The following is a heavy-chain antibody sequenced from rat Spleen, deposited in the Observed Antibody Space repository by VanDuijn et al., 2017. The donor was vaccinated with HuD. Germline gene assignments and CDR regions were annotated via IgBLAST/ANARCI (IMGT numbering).Heavy chain of an antibody. Sequence: QVQLQQSGAEPAKPGSSVKISCKASGYTYTSYYISWIKQTTGQGLEYIGYINTGSGGTNYNEKFRGKATLTVDKSSSTAFMQLSSLTPDDSAVYFCARLGITLGAGHWFAYWGHGTLVTVSS. CDR3: ARLGITLGAGHWFAY. D-gene: IGHD1-2*01. CDR1: GYTYTSYY. V-gene: IGHV1-43*01. CDR2: INTGSGGT. J-gene: IGHJ3*01.